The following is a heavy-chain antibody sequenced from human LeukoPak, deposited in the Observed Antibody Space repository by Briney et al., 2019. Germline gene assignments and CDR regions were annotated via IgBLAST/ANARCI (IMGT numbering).Heavy chain of an antibody. D-gene: IGHD3-10*01. J-gene: IGHJ5*02. CDR1: GFTLTNYD. Sequence: ASVKVSCKASGFTLTNYDINWVRQAPGQGLEWMGWMNPINGNTGYARKFQGRVTMTRDTSISTAYMELRSLTSEDTAIYYCVRDGEGVAISVNFWFDPWGQGTLVTVSS. CDR3: VRDGEGVAISVNFWFDP. CDR2: MNPINGNT. V-gene: IGHV1-8*01.